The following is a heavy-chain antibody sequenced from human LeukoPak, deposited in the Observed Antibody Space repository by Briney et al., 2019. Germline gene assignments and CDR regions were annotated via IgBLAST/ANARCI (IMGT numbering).Heavy chain of an antibody. D-gene: IGHD3-16*02. CDR2: IIPIFGTA. Sequence: GASVKVSCKASGGTFSSYAISWVRQAPGQGLEWMGGIIPIFGTANYAQKFQGRVTITTDESTSTAYMELSSLRSEDTAVYYCARDLSAKGYYFDYWGQGTLVTVSS. J-gene: IGHJ4*02. CDR3: ARDLSAKGYYFDY. V-gene: IGHV1-69*05. CDR1: GGTFSSYA.